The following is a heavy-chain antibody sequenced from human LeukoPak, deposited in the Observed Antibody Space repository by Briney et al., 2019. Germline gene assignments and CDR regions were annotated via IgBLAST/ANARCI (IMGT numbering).Heavy chain of an antibody. CDR3: ARGFQYSSSWYGGFDP. CDR2: IYYSGST. J-gene: IGHJ5*02. D-gene: IGHD6-13*01. CDR1: GGSISSYY. Sequence: SETLSLTCTVSGGSISSYYWSWIRQPPGKGLEWIGYIYYSGSTNYNPSLKSRVTISVDTSKNHIYLSLSSVTAADTAVYYCARGFQYSSSWYGGFDPWGQGILVTVSS. V-gene: IGHV4-59*08.